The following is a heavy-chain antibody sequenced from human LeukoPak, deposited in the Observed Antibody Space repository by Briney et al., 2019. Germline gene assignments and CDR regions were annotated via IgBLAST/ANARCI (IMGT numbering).Heavy chain of an antibody. J-gene: IGHJ4*02. CDR1: GFTFSSYS. CDR2: ISSSSSYI. D-gene: IGHD5-12*01. CDR3: ASPGDIVAFY. Sequence: PGGSLRLSCAASGFTFSSYSMNWVRQAPGKGLEWVSSISSSSSYIYYADSVKGRFTISRDNAKNSLYLQMNSLRAEDTAVYYCASPGDIVAFYWGQGTLVTVSS. V-gene: IGHV3-21*01.